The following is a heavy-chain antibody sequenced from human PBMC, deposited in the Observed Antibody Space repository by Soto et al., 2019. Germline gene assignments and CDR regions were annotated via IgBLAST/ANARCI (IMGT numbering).Heavy chain of an antibody. J-gene: IGHJ4*02. Sequence: AGGSLRLSCAASGFTFSSYGMHWVRQSPGRGLEWVAVISYDGGNKYYADSVKGRFTISRDNSKNTLYLQMNSLRVEDTAVYYCAKGNYETFPLFDYWGQGTLVTVSS. CDR2: ISYDGGNK. CDR3: AKGNYETFPLFDY. CDR1: GFTFSSYG. V-gene: IGHV3-30*18. D-gene: IGHD3-3*01.